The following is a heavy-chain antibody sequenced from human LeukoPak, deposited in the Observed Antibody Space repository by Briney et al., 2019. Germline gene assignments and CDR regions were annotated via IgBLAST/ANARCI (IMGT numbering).Heavy chain of an antibody. CDR1: GFTFSSFA. Sequence: GGSLRLSCAASGFTFSSFAMSWVRQAPGKGLEWVSGISDSGGSKYYADPVKGRFTISRDNSKDTLYLHMDSLRVEDTALYYCEKSKGVTGGAYWGRGTLVTVSP. J-gene: IGHJ4*02. CDR3: EKSKGVTGGAY. D-gene: IGHD2-8*02. CDR2: ISDSGGSK. V-gene: IGHV3-23*01.